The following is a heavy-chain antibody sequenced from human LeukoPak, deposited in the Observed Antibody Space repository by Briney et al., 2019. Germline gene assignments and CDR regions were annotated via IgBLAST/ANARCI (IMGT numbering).Heavy chain of an antibody. Sequence: GGSLRLSCAASGFTFSSYSMNWVRQAPGKGLEWVSCISSTYIYYADSVKGRFTISRDNAKNSLYLQMNSLRAEDTAVYYCARDGLTTYYYDSSGYHDAFDIWGQGTMVTVSS. CDR1: GFTFSSYS. CDR3: ARDGLTTYYYDSSGYHDAFDI. V-gene: IGHV3-21*01. D-gene: IGHD3-22*01. J-gene: IGHJ3*02. CDR2: ISSTYI.